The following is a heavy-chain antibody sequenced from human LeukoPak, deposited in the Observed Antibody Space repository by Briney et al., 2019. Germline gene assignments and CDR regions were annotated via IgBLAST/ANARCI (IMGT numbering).Heavy chain of an antibody. D-gene: IGHD2-15*01. CDR2: FDSEDGET. CDR1: GYTLTELS. CDR3: ATSVVAAIPAFDP. V-gene: IGHV1-24*01. Sequence: ASVKVSCKVSGYTLTELSMHGVRQAPGKGREWMGGFDSEDGETIYAQKFQGRVTMTEDTSTDTAYMELSSLRSEDTAVYYRATSVVAAIPAFDPWGQGTLVTVSS. J-gene: IGHJ5*02.